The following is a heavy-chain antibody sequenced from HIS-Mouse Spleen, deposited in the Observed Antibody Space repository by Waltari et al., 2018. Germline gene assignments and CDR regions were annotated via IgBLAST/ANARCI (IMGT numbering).Heavy chain of an antibody. CDR1: GFTFDDYA. Sequence: EVQLVESGGGLVQPGRSLRLSCAASGFTFDDYAMHWVRQAPGKGLEWVSGISWNRGSIGYADSGKGRFTISRDNAKNSLYLQMNSLRAEDTALYYCAKGKSVYSSGWYLDYWGQGTLVTVSS. CDR3: AKGKSVYSSGWYLDY. V-gene: IGHV3-9*01. D-gene: IGHD6-19*01. CDR2: ISWNRGSI. J-gene: IGHJ4*02.